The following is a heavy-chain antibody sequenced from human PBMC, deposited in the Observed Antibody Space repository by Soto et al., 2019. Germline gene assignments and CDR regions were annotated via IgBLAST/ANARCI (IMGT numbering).Heavy chain of an antibody. D-gene: IGHD5-12*01. J-gene: IGHJ4*02. CDR2: SRDKVHSHTT. Sequence: EVQLAESGGGLVQPGGSLRLSCAASGFTFSDHYMEWVRQAPGKGLEWVGRSRDKVHSHTTEYAASVKGRFTISRGDSENSLYLQMNSLKTEDTAVYYCARGVVSTGYFDYWGQGTVVTVSS. V-gene: IGHV3-72*01. CDR1: GFTFSDHY. CDR3: ARGVVSTGYFDY.